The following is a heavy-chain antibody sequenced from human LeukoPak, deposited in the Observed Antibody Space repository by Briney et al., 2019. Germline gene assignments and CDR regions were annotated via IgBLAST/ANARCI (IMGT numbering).Heavy chain of an antibody. CDR3: ARSSYCSGGSCYSVFDH. V-gene: IGHV4-4*07. CDR2: LHASEST. Sequence: SETLSLTCTVSGAYISNYYWTWVRQTAAQGLEWIGRLHASESTIYNPSLKSRVTISVDTSKNQFSLKLSSVTAADTAVYYCARSSYCSGGSCYSVFDHWGQGTLVTVSS. D-gene: IGHD2-15*01. J-gene: IGHJ4*02. CDR1: GAYISNYY.